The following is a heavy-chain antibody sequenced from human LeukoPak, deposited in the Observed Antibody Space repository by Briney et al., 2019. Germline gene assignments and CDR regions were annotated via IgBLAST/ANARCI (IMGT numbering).Heavy chain of an antibody. CDR3: ARGGVFPRQIDP. Sequence: SETLSLTCTVSGGSLSTFYWSWIRQPQGRGLEWIGYIYYRGSTTYNPSPKSRVTISVDTSKNQFSLNLTSVTAADTAVYYCARGGVFPRQIDPWGQGTLVTVSS. D-gene: IGHD3-16*01. CDR1: GGSLSTFY. CDR2: IYYRGST. J-gene: IGHJ5*02. V-gene: IGHV4-59*01.